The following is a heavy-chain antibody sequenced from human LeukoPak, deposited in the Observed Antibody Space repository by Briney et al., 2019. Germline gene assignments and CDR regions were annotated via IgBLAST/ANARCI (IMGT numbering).Heavy chain of an antibody. Sequence: PSETLSLTCAVSGGSISSGGYSWSWIRQPPGKGLEWIGYIYHSGSTYYNPSLKSRVTISVDRSKNQFSLKLSSVTAADTAVYYCASYGSGSYSQGGKDFDYWGQGTLVTVSS. J-gene: IGHJ4*02. CDR3: ASYGSGSYSQGGKDFDY. D-gene: IGHD3-10*01. V-gene: IGHV4-30-2*01. CDR1: GGSISSGGYS. CDR2: IYHSGST.